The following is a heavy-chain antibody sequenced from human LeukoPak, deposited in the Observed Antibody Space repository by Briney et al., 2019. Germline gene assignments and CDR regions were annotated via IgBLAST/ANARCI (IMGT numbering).Heavy chain of an antibody. Sequence: PGGSLRLSCAASGFTLSSYGMHWLRQAPGKGLEWVAFIRCDGSNKYYADSVKGRFTISRDNSKNTLYLQMNSLRAEDTAVYYCAPGYDILTGYYRRGAFDYWGQGTLVTVSS. V-gene: IGHV3-30*02. CDR3: APGYDILTGYYRRGAFDY. D-gene: IGHD3-9*01. CDR2: IRCDGSNK. J-gene: IGHJ4*02. CDR1: GFTLSSYG.